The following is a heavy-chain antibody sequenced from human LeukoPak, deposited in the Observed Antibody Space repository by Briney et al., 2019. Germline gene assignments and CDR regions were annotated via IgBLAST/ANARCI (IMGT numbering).Heavy chain of an antibody. Sequence: GASVKVSCKASGGTFSSYAISWVRQAPGQGLEWMGGIIPIFGTANYAQKFQGRVTITADESTSTAYMELSSLRSEDTAVYYCASDTRYCSSTSCPGDYWGQGTLVTVSS. CDR3: ASDTRYCSSTSCPGDY. D-gene: IGHD2-2*01. CDR2: IIPIFGTA. V-gene: IGHV1-69*01. CDR1: GGTFSSYA. J-gene: IGHJ4*02.